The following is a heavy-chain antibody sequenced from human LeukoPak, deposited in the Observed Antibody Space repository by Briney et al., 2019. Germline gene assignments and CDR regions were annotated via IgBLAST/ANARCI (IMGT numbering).Heavy chain of an antibody. D-gene: IGHD6-19*01. Sequence: SETLPLTCTVSGGSISGYYWRWIRQPAGKGLQWIGLMYTSGSTNYNPSLKSRVTLSVGTSKNQFSLKLTSVTAAATAVYYCAREGGSGWTNNWFDPWGQGTLVTVSS. J-gene: IGHJ5*02. CDR3: AREGGSGWTNNWFDP. V-gene: IGHV4-4*07. CDR1: GGSISGYY. CDR2: MYTSGST.